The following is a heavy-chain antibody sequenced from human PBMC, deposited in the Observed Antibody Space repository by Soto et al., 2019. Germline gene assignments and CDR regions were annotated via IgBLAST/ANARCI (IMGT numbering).Heavy chain of an antibody. J-gene: IGHJ4*02. CDR3: ARLWGWPVDY. Sequence: QVQLQESGPGLVKPSETLSLTCTVSGGSISSYYWSWIRQPPGKGLEWIGYIYYSGSTNYNPSLXGXGXIXXDTSKNQFSLQLSSATAADTAVYYCARLWGWPVDYWGQGTLVTVSS. CDR1: GGSISSYY. CDR2: IYYSGST. V-gene: IGHV4-59*08. D-gene: IGHD3-16*01.